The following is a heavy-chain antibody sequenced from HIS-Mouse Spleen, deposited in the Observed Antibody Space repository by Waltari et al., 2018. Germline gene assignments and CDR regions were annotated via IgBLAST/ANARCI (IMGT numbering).Heavy chain of an antibody. CDR2: ISYSGNR. D-gene: IGHD6-19*01. CDR3: ARLYSSGWYPYHDAFDI. CDR1: GGSISSYY. Sequence: QVQLQESGPGLVKPSEILSLTCTVSGGSISSYYWSWIRQPPGKGLEWIGYISYSGNRNYNPSASSRGTRSVTTSSSQFALKLSSVTAADTAVYYGARLYSSGWYPYHDAFDIWGQGTMVTVSS. V-gene: IGHV4-59*08. J-gene: IGHJ3*02.